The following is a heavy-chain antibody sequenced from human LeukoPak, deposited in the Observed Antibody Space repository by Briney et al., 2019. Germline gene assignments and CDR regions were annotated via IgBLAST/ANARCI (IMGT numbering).Heavy chain of an antibody. CDR3: ARGAAAGTGSFDY. J-gene: IGHJ4*02. CDR1: GGTFSSYA. V-gene: IGHV1-69*13. Sequence: ASVKVSCKASGGTFSSYAISWVRQAPGQGLEWMGGIIPIFGTANYAQKFQGRVTITADESTSPAYMELSSLRSEDTAVYYCARGAAAGTGSFDYWGQGTLVTVSS. CDR2: IIPIFGTA. D-gene: IGHD6-13*01.